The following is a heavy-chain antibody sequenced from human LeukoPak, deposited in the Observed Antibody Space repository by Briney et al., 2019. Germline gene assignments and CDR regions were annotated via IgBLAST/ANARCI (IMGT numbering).Heavy chain of an antibody. Sequence: PGGSLRLSCAASGFTFSSYAMSWVRQAPGKGLEWVSAISGSGGSTYYADSVKGRFTISRDNSKNTLYLQMNSLRAEDTAVYYCAKDRGSGWTHHWFDPWGQGTLVTVSS. CDR2: ISGSGGST. CDR1: GFTFSSYA. V-gene: IGHV3-23*01. J-gene: IGHJ5*02. CDR3: AKDRGSGWTHHWFDP. D-gene: IGHD6-19*01.